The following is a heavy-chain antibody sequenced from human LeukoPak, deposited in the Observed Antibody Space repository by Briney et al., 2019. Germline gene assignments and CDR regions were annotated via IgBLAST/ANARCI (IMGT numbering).Heavy chain of an antibody. CDR2: ISGSGGST. Sequence: GGSLRLSCAASGFTFSSYAMRWVRQAPGKGLEWVSAISGSGGSTYYADSVKGRFTISRDNSKNTLYLQMNSLRAEDTAVYYCAKEYSSSSWRSDAFDIWGQGTMVTVSS. V-gene: IGHV3-23*01. D-gene: IGHD6-6*01. J-gene: IGHJ3*02. CDR3: AKEYSSSSWRSDAFDI. CDR1: GFTFSSYA.